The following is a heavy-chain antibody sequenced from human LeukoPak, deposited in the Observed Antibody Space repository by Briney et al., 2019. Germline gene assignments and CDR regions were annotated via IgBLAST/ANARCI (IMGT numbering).Heavy chain of an antibody. CDR1: GGSISSSNYC. V-gene: IGHV4-39*01. D-gene: IGHD3-22*01. J-gene: IGHJ4*02. CDR2: IYYSGST. CDR3: ARIVVVGWDYFDY. Sequence: SETLSLTCTVSGGSISSSNYCWGWIRQPPGKGLEWIGSIYYSGSTYYNPSLKSRVTISVDTSKNQFSLKLSSVTAADTAVYYCARIVVVGWDYFDYWGQGTLVTVSS.